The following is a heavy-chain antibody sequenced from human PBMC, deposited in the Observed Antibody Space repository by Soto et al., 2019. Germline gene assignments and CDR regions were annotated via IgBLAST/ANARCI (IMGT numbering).Heavy chain of an antibody. D-gene: IGHD4-17*01. V-gene: IGHV1-18*04. CDR3: ARKEDYGDYVDY. CDR1: GYTFSRYG. Sequence: QFQLVQSGPEVKKPGASVTVACKASGYTFSRYGISWVRPAPGQGLAWMGWIRVYNGNTRYAQKVQGRVTMTTDTSPSTAYMERRSLRSDDTAVYYCARKEDYGDYVDYGGQGTLVTVAS. J-gene: IGHJ4*02. CDR2: IRVYNGNT.